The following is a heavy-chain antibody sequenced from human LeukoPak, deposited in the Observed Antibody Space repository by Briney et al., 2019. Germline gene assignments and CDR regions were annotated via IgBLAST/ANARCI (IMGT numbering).Heavy chain of an antibody. CDR3: ARVLGYDSIGYHSYYMDV. CDR1: GFVVSSNY. D-gene: IGHD3-22*01. V-gene: IGHV3-53*01. Sequence: PGGSLRLSCAASGFVVSSNYMTWVRQAPGKGLEWVSVIYSGGSTYDADSVKGRFTISRDNSKNTVYLQMNSLRAEDTAVYYCARVLGYDSIGYHSYYMDVWGKGTTVTVSS. CDR2: IYSGGST. J-gene: IGHJ6*03.